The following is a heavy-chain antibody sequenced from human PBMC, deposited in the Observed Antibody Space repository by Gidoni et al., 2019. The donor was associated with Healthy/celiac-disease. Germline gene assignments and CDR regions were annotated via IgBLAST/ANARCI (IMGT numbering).Heavy chain of an antibody. CDR1: GFTFSSYR. V-gene: IGHV3-48*01. CDR3: ARDEYCSSTSCYTGYYGMDV. CDR2: ISSNSSTI. D-gene: IGHD2-2*02. J-gene: IGHJ6*02. Sequence: EVQLVESGGGLVQPGGSLRLSCSASGFTFSSYRMTWVRQAPGKVLEWFSYISSNSSTIYYADSVKGRFTISRDNAKNSLYLQMNSLRAEDTAVYYCARDEYCSSTSCYTGYYGMDVWGQGTTVTVSS.